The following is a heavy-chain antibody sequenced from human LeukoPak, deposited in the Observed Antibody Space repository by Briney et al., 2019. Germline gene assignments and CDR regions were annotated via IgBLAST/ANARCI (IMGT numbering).Heavy chain of an antibody. CDR3: ARDRGDYYGSGSYYPHTYYYYMDV. CDR2: IIPIFGTA. J-gene: IGHJ6*03. CDR1: GYTFTSYG. Sequence: SVKVSCKASGYTFTSYGISWVRQAPGQGLEWMGGIIPIFGTANYAQKFQGRVTITADESTSTAYMELSSLRSEDTAVYYCARDRGDYYGSGSYYPHTYYYYMDVWGKGTTVTVSS. V-gene: IGHV1-69*13. D-gene: IGHD3-10*01.